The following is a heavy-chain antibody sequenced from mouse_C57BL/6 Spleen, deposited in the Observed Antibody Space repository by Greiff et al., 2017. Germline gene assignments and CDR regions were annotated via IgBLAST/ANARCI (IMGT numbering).Heavy chain of an antibody. CDR2: ISSGSSTI. CDR1: GFTFSDYG. J-gene: IGHJ4*01. CDR3: ARQPDYYSMDD. Sequence: EVQGVESGGGLVKPGGSLKLSCAASGFTFSDYGMHWVRQAPEKGLEWVAYISSGSSTIHYADTVKGRFTISRDNAKNTLFLQMTSLRSEDTAMYYCARQPDYYSMDDWGQGTSVTVSS. V-gene: IGHV5-17*01. D-gene: IGHD3-1*01.